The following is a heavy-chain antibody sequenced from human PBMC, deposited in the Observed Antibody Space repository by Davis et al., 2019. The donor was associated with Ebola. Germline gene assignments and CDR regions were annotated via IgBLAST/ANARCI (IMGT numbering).Heavy chain of an antibody. J-gene: IGHJ6*03. CDR1: NYSFSSGYH. D-gene: IGHD3-10*01. V-gene: IGHV4-38-2*02. CDR3: ARAEGIQYYYMDV. Sequence: SETLSLTCIVSNYSFSSGYHWGWIRQPPGKGLEWIGCMYHSGSTYYNPSLKSRVTISVDRSKNQLSLRLSSVTAADTAVYYCARAEGIQYYYMDVWGIGTTVTVSS. CDR2: MYHSGST.